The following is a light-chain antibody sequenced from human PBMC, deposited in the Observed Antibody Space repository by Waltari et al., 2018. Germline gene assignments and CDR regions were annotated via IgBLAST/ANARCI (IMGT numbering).Light chain of an antibody. Sequence: EIVLTQSPGTLSLSPGERATLSCRASQSVRGSLAWYQQKAGQAPRLLIYNAYTGAAGIPARFSGSGSGTEFTLTISSLEPEDFAVYYCQQRSSWPRTFGQGTKLEIK. CDR3: QQRSSWPRT. CDR2: NAY. J-gene: IGKJ1*01. CDR1: QSVRGS. V-gene: IGKV3-11*01.